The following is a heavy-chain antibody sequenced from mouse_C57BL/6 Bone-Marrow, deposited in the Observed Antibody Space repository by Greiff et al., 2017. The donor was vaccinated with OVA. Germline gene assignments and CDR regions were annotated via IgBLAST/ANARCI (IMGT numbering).Heavy chain of an antibody. Sequence: QVQLQQSGAELVKPGASVKLSCKAPGYTFTSYWMHWVKQRPGQGLEWIGMIHPNSGSTNYNEKFKSKATLTVDKSSSTAYMQLSSLTSEDSAVYYCARGYGSSPMDYWGQGTSVTVSS. CDR3: ARGYGSSPMDY. D-gene: IGHD1-1*01. V-gene: IGHV1-64*01. CDR2: IHPNSGST. J-gene: IGHJ4*01. CDR1: GYTFTSYW.